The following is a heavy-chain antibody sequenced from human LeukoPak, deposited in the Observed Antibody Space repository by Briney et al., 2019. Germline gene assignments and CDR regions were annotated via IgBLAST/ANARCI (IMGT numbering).Heavy chain of an antibody. CDR3: ARDVSGDGYNPFDY. Sequence: GASVKVSCKASGGTFSSYAISWVRQAPGQGLEWMGGIISIFGTANYAQKFQGRVTITADESTSTAYMELSSLRSEDTAVYYCARDVSGDGYNPFDYWGQGTLVTVSS. CDR2: IISIFGTA. D-gene: IGHD5-24*01. CDR1: GGTFSSYA. V-gene: IGHV1-69*13. J-gene: IGHJ4*02.